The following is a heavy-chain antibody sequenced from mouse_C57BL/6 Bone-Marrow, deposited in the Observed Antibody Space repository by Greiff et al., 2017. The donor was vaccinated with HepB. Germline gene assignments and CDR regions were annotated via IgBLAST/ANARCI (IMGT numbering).Heavy chain of an antibody. D-gene: IGHD2-3*01. V-gene: IGHV3-6*01. J-gene: IGHJ4*01. CDR3: ARDPLSDY. CDR2: ISYDGSN. Sequence: EVKLMESGPGLVKPSQSLSLTCSVTGYSITSGYYWNWIRQFPGNKLEWMGYISYDGSNNYNPSLKNRISITRDTSKNQFFLKLNSVTTEDTATYYCARDPLSDYWGQGTSVTVSS. CDR1: GYSITSGYY.